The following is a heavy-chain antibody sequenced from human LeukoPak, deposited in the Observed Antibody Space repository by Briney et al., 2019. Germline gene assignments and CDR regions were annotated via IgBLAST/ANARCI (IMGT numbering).Heavy chain of an antibody. J-gene: IGHJ6*03. CDR1: GFTFSSYW. V-gene: IGHV3-7*01. Sequence: GGSLRLSCAASGFTFSSYWMSWVRQAPGKGLEWVANIKQDGSEKYYVDSVKGRFTISRDNAKNSLYLQMNSLRAEDTAVYHCASLFGVGHPGYYSYYMDVWGKGTTVTVSS. D-gene: IGHD3-3*01. CDR2: IKQDGSEK. CDR3: ASLFGVGHPGYYSYYMDV.